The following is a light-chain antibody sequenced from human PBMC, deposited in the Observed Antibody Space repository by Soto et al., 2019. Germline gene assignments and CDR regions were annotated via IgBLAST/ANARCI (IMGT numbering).Light chain of an antibody. V-gene: IGKV1-39*01. J-gene: IGKJ2*01. CDR2: VAS. CDR3: QQSYTYVRT. Sequence: DIQMTQSPSSLSASVGDRVTITCRASQSIDTHLVWYQQKPATAPKILIYVASSLESGVPSRFSGSGFGTDFTLTINNLQPEDFATYYCQQSYTYVRTFGQGTKVQNK. CDR1: QSIDTH.